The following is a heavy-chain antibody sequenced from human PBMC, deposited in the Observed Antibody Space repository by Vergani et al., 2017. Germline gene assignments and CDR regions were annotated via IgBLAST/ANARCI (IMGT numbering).Heavy chain of an antibody. D-gene: IGHD3-10*01. J-gene: IGHJ5*02. CDR3: ARLTYTMVRGVSWFDP. CDR2: IYHSGST. Sequence: QLQLQESGSGLVKPSQTLSLTCAVSGGSISSGGYSWSWIRQPPGKGLEWIGYIYHSGSTYYNPSLKSRVTISVDRSKNQFSLNLSSVTAADTAVYYCARLTYTMVRGVSWFDPWGQGTLVTVSS. CDR1: GGSISSGGYS. V-gene: IGHV4-30-2*01.